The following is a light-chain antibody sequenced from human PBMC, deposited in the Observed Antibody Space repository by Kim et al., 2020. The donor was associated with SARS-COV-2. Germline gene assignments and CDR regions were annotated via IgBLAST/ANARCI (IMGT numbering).Light chain of an antibody. CDR1: RNDIGAYIY. Sequence: QPALTQPRSVSGSLGQSVTISCTGTRNDIGAYIYVSWYRQYPGTAPKVVMYDVNMRPSGIPDRFSGSRSGNTASLTISGLQADDEADYYCCAYAGTDSPVVFGGGTQLTVL. V-gene: IGLV2-11*01. CDR2: DVN. J-gene: IGLJ3*02. CDR3: CAYAGTDSPVV.